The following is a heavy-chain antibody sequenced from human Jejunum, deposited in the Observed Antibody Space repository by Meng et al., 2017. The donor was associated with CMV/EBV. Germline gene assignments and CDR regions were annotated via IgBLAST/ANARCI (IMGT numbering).Heavy chain of an antibody. CDR3: AREPGRGYSGYDRYFDY. D-gene: IGHD5-12*01. CDR2: ISASGGTT. CDR1: FSRYS. Sequence: FSRYSMCWVHQAPGKELELVSTISASGGTTSYADSVKGRFTVSRDSSKNTLYLQMDSLRADDTAVYYCAREPGRGYSGYDRYFDYWGQGTLVTVSS. J-gene: IGHJ4*02. V-gene: IGHV3-23*01.